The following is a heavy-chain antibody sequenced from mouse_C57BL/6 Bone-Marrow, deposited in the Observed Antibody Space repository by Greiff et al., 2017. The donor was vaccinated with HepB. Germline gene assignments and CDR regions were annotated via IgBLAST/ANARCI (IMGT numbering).Heavy chain of an antibody. J-gene: IGHJ3*01. Sequence: EVKLMESGGGLVQPGGSMKLSCVASGFTFSNYWMNWVRQSPEKGLEWVAQIRLKSDNYATHYAESVKGRFTISRDDSKSSVYLQMNNLRAEDTGIYYCTGWLRRGFAYWGQGTLVTVSA. CDR2: IRLKSDNYAT. CDR1: GFTFSNYW. D-gene: IGHD2-2*01. V-gene: IGHV6-3*01. CDR3: TGWLRRGFAY.